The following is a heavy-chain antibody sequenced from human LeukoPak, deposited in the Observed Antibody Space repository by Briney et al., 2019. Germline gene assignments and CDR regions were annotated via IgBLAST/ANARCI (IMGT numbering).Heavy chain of an antibody. J-gene: IGHJ4*02. CDR3: ASGGYCTFASCYAHFDY. V-gene: IGHV1-2*02. CDR2: INPNSGGT. Sequence: ASVKVSCKASGYTFTGYYMHWVRQAPGQGLEWMGWINPNSGGTNYAQKFQGRVTMTRDTSISTAYMELSRLRSDDTAVYYCASGGYCTFASCYAHFDYWGQGTQVTVSS. D-gene: IGHD2-2*01. CDR1: GYTFTGYY.